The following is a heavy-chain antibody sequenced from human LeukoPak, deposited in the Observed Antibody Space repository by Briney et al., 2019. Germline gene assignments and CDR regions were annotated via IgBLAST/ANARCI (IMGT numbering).Heavy chain of an antibody. CDR3: AKDPVGYSSSWHFDY. CDR2: ISGSGGST. D-gene: IGHD6-13*01. J-gene: IGHJ4*02. CDR1: GFTVSSNY. Sequence: PGGSLRLSCAASGFTVSSNYMSWVRQAPGKGLEWVSAISGSGGSTYYADSVKGRFTISRDNSKNTLYLQMNSLRAEDTAVYYCAKDPVGYSSSWHFDYWGQGTLVTVSS. V-gene: IGHV3-23*01.